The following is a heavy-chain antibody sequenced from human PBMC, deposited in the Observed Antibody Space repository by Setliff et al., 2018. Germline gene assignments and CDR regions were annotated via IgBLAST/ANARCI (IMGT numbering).Heavy chain of an antibody. CDR1: GYTFISYG. CDR3: ARVLFHCSSTSCYLDAFDI. CDR2: ISAYNGNT. Sequence: ASVKVSCKASGYTFISYGISWVRQAPGQGLEGMGWISAYNGNTNYAQTLQGRVTMTTDTSTSTAYMELRSLRSDDTAVYYCARVLFHCSSTSCYLDAFDIWGQGTMVTVSS. V-gene: IGHV1-18*01. D-gene: IGHD2-2*01. J-gene: IGHJ3*02.